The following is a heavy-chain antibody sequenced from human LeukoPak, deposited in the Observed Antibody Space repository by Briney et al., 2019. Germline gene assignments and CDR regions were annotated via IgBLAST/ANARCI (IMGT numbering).Heavy chain of an antibody. V-gene: IGHV3-7*01. J-gene: IGHJ4*02. D-gene: IGHD2-21*02. CDR1: GFSFSTYW. Sequence: GGSLRLSCAASGFSFSTYWMSWVRQAPGKGLEWVANIKQDGSEKYYVDSVKGRFTISRDNSKNMLFLQMGSLRTEDMAVYYCARGRLVVTAFDYWGQGTLVTVSS. CDR3: ARGRLVVTAFDY. CDR2: IKQDGSEK.